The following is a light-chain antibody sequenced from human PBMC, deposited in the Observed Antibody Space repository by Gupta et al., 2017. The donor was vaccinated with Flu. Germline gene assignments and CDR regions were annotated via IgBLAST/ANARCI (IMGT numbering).Light chain of an antibody. CDR3: QVWGTNTGV. Sequence: SYELTQPLSVSVALGQTVTITCGGDNIGGRNVHWYQQKPGQAPLVVIYGDTNRPSGILERFSGSNSGNTATLTISRAQAGDEAAYYCQVWGTNTGVFGGGTRLTVL. J-gene: IGLJ2*01. CDR1: NIGGRN. CDR2: GDT. V-gene: IGLV3-9*01.